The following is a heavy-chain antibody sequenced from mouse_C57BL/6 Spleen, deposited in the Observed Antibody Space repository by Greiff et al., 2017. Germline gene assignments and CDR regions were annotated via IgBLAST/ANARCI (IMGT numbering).Heavy chain of an antibody. CDR2: IDPSDSET. J-gene: IGHJ2*01. D-gene: IGHD2-1*01. CDR3: ARSRYGNSHYFDY. V-gene: IGHV1-52*01. Sequence: VQLQQSGAELVRPGSSVKLSCKASGYTFTSYWMHWVKQRPIQGLEWIGNIDPSDSETHYNQKFKDKATLTVDKSSSTAYMQLSSLTSEDSAVYYCARSRYGNSHYFDYWGQGTTLTVSS. CDR1: GYTFTSYW.